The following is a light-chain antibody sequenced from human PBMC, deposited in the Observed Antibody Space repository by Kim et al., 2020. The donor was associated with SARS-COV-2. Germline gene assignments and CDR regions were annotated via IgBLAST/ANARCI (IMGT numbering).Light chain of an antibody. CDR2: YTS. CDR1: KGLSGS. CDR3: QQAYSFPLT. V-gene: IGKV1-12*01. J-gene: IGKJ5*01. Sequence: ASAGDRVTITCRASKGLSGSLAWYQQKPGKAPKLLISYTSTLASGVPPRFSGSGSGTDFTLTIISLHPEDFATYYCQQAYSFPLTFGQGTRLEIK.